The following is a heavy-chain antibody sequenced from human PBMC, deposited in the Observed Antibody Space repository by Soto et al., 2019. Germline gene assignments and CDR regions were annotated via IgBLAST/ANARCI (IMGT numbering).Heavy chain of an antibody. CDR3: ARAGYCSSTSCYTYYYYYGMDV. Sequence: QVQLVQSGAEVKKPGSSVKVSCKASGGTFSSYAISWVRQAPGQGLEWMGGIIPIFGTANYAQKFQGRVTITADESTSTAYMELSSLRSEDTAVYYCARAGYCSSTSCYTYYYYYGMDVWGQGTTVTVSS. CDR1: GGTFSSYA. D-gene: IGHD2-2*02. V-gene: IGHV1-69*01. CDR2: IIPIFGTA. J-gene: IGHJ6*02.